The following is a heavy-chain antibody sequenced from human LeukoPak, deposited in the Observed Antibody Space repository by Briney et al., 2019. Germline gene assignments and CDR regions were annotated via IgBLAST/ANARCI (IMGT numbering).Heavy chain of an antibody. D-gene: IGHD3-3*01. J-gene: IGHJ4*02. CDR1: GFTFSSFW. CDR3: ARDGDDFWSGSAYYFDY. Sequence: SGGSLRLSCAASGFTFSSFWMSWVRQAPGKGLEWVANIKQDGSEKYYVDSVKGRFTISRDNAKNSLYLQMNSLRAEDTAVYYCARDGDDFWSGSAYYFDYWGQGALVTVSS. CDR2: IKQDGSEK. V-gene: IGHV3-7*01.